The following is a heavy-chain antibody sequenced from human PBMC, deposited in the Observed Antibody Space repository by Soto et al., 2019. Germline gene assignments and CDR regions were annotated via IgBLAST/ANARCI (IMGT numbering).Heavy chain of an antibody. CDR2: IYSGGST. D-gene: IGHD5-12*01. CDR3: ASLYMGLRYNLAAFDI. V-gene: IGHV3-66*01. Sequence: EVQLVESGGGLVQPGGSLRLSCAASGFTVSSNYMSWVRQAPGKGLEWVSVIYSGGSTYYADSVKGRFTISRDNSKNTLYLQMNSLRAEDTAVYYCASLYMGLRYNLAAFDIWGQGTMVTVSS. J-gene: IGHJ3*02. CDR1: GFTVSSNY.